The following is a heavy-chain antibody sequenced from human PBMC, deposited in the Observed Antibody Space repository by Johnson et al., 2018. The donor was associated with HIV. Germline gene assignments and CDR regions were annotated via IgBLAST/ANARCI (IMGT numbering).Heavy chain of an antibody. D-gene: IGHD6-13*01. V-gene: IGHV3-30*03. J-gene: IGHJ3*02. CDR3: ARDFYLLSSSWYSAFDI. CDR1: GFTFSTYS. Sequence: QVQVLESGGGVVRPGGSLRLSCAASGFTFSTYSMHWVRQAPGKGLEWVALISYDGTDKYYADSVKGRFTISRDNSKNSLYLQMNSLRAEDTAVYYCARDFYLLSSSWYSAFDIWGQGTMVTVSS. CDR2: ISYDGTDK.